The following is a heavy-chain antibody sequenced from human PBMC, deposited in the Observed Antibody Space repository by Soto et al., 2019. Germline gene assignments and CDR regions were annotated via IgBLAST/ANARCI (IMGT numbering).Heavy chain of an antibody. CDR2: ISAYNGNT. J-gene: IGHJ4*02. V-gene: IGHV1-18*01. CDR3: ARDSAQNTFGPL. Sequence: ASVKVSCKASGYTLTSYGISWMRQAPGQRLEWMGWISAYNGNTNYAQKLKGRVTIATDESTSTSYMELRSLRSEDTAVYYCARDSAQNTFGPLGGQGTLVTVS. CDR1: GYTLTSYG. D-gene: IGHD3-16*01.